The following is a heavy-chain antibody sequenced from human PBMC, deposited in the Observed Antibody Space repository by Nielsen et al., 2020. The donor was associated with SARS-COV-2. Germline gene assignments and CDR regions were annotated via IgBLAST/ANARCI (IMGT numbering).Heavy chain of an antibody. CDR3: ARGPLGYSGYYFY. CDR1: GYTFTSYY. CDR2: MNPNSGNT. D-gene: IGHD3-22*01. J-gene: IGHJ4*02. V-gene: IGHV1-8*02. Sequence: ASVKVSCKASGYTFTSYYMHWVRQATGQGLEWMGWMNPNSGNTGYAQKFQGRVTMTRNTSISTAYMELSSLRSEDTAVYYCARGPLGYSGYYFYWGQGTLVTVSS.